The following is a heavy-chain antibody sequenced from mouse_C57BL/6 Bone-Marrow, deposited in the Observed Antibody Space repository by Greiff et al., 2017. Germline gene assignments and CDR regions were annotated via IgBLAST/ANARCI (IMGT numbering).Heavy chain of an antibody. CDR1: GFTFSSYT. J-gene: IGHJ2*01. D-gene: IGHD1-1*01. CDR2: ISGGGGNT. V-gene: IGHV5-9*01. CDR3: ARLVYYGSTLYYFDY. Sequence: EVKLVESGGGLVKPGGSLKLSCAASGFTFSSYTMSWVRQTPEKRLEWVATISGGGGNTYYPDSVKGRFTISRDNAKNTLYLQMSSLRSEDTALYYCARLVYYGSTLYYFDYWGQGTTLTVSS.